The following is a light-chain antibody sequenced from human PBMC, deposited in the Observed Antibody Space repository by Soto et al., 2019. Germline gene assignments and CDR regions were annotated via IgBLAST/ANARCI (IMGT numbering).Light chain of an antibody. CDR3: TSYTTSSPVV. Sequence: QSVLTQPDSVSGSPGQSITISCTGTSSDVGSYNFYYWYQHRPGKAPQLIIYDVDDRPSGVSDRFSGSRSGNTASLTISGLQAEDEANYYCTSYTTSSPVVFGGGTKLTVL. CDR1: SSDVGSYNF. V-gene: IGLV2-14*03. CDR2: DVD. J-gene: IGLJ2*01.